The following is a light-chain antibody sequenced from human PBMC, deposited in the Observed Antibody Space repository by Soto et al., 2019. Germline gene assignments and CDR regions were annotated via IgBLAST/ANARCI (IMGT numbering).Light chain of an antibody. V-gene: IGLV2-14*01. CDR2: DVS. CDR1: SSDVGGYNY. CDR3: CSYTTSNTRQIV. Sequence: QSALTQPASVSGSPGQSITISCTGTSSDVGGYNYVSWYQQHPGKAPKFMIYDVSNRPSGVSNRFSGSKSSNTASLTISGLQAEYEADYYCCSYTTSNTRQIVFGTGTKVTVL. J-gene: IGLJ1*01.